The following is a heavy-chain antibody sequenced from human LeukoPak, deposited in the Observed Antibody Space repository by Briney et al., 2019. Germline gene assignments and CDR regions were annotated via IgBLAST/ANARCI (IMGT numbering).Heavy chain of an antibody. CDR1: GFXFSTHA. CDR2: ITGSGTGT. D-gene: IGHD3-22*01. Sequence: PGGSLRLSCAASGFXFSTHAMIWVRQAPGKGPEWVSCITGSGTGTYYTDSVKGRFTISRENSNDTLYLQMNSLRAEDTAVYYCVKGRDYNDASAYYIGDYWGQGTLVTVSS. CDR3: VKGRDYNDASAYYIGDY. J-gene: IGHJ4*02. V-gene: IGHV3-23*01.